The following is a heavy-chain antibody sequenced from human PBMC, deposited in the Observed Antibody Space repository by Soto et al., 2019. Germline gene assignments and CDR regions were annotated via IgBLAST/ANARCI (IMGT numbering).Heavy chain of an antibody. CDR1: GGSISSGGYS. V-gene: IGHV4-30-2*01. CDR3: AREVYRAAFDI. Sequence: PSETLSLTCAVSGGSISSGGYSWSWIRQPPGKGLEWIGYIYHSGSTYYNPSLKSRVTISVDTSKNQFSLKLSSVTAADTAVYYCAREVYRAAFDIWGQGTMVTVSS. J-gene: IGHJ3*02. D-gene: IGHD4-4*01. CDR2: IYHSGST.